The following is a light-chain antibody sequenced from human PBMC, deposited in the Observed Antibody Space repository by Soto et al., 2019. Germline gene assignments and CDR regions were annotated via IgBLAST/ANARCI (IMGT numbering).Light chain of an antibody. CDR2: EVR. Sequence: QSVLTQPAPVAGPPGQSITISCPATMGEIGAYRLVSWYQQHPRKAPRLIFYEVRNRPSGIPLRFSASKSGNTASLTLSGLQGEDEAHYYCSSFPSKTTLIFGGGTKVTVL. V-gene: IGLV2-14*03. CDR1: MGEIGAYRL. J-gene: IGLJ2*01. CDR3: SSFPSKTTLI.